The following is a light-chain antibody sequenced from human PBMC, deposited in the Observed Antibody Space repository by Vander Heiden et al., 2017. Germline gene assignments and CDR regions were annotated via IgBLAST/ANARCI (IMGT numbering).Light chain of an antibody. Sequence: EIAMTQSLATMSVSRGERATLACTPTQSDKDNLACYHQKIGQAPRHLIYRTSTRATGVPARFSGSGSGTEFTLTISGLQSEDFAVYYCLQYFNRPPEITFGGGTKVEIE. CDR2: RTS. CDR1: QSDKDN. J-gene: IGKJ4*01. CDR3: LQYFNRPPEIT. V-gene: IGKV3-15*01.